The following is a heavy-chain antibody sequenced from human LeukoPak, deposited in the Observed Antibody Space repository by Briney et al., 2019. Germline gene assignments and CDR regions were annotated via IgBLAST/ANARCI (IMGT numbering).Heavy chain of an antibody. Sequence: TGGTLRLSCAASGFTFSSYERNWVRQAPGKGLEWVSYISSSGSTTYYAHSLKGRFTISRDTAKNSLYLQMNSLRAEDTAVYYCAKPAKTDYADYWGQGTLVTVSS. V-gene: IGHV3-48*03. J-gene: IGHJ4*02. CDR3: AKPAKTDYADY. CDR2: ISSSGSTT. D-gene: IGHD1-14*01. CDR1: GFTFSSYE.